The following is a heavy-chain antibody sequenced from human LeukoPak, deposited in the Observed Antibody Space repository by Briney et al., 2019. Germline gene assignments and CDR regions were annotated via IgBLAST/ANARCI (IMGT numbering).Heavy chain of an antibody. V-gene: IGHV4-34*01. CDR3: AKLGEGGYSYDYLPYYFDY. D-gene: IGHD5-18*01. CDR2: INHVGIT. CDR1: GESFNGYY. J-gene: IGHJ4*02. Sequence: SETLSLTCAVYGESFNGYYWSWIRQSPQKGLEWIGHINHVGITNYNPSLKSRLTILVDTSKNQFTLKLKSVTAADTAVYYCAKLGEGGYSYDYLPYYFDYWGQGTLVTVSS.